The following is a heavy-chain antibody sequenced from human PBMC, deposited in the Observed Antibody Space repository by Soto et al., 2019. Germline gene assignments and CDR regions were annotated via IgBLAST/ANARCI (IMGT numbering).Heavy chain of an antibody. J-gene: IGHJ4*02. CDR2: IYASGTT. Sequence: QVRLQESGPGLVKPSETLSLTCTVSGASISNYYWSRIRQPAGKGLECLGRIYASGTTTYNPSLRSRVTMSLDTSKNQFSLSLHSVTAADTAVYYCARESRSELGTVEYWGQGTLVTVSS. CDR3: ARESRSELGTVEY. V-gene: IGHV4-4*07. CDR1: GASISNYY. D-gene: IGHD1-1*01.